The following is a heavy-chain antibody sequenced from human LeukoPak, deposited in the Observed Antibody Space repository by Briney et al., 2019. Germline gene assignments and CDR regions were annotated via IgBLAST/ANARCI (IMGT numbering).Heavy chain of an antibody. V-gene: IGHV4-39*01. Sequence: SETLSLTCTVSGVSVSSSNSYWGWIRQPPGKGLEWIGSIYYSGNTYYNASLKSQVSISIDTSKNQFSLKLTSVTAADTAVYYCARQTGSGLFILPGGQGTLVTVSS. CDR2: IYYSGNT. CDR3: ARQTGSGLFILP. J-gene: IGHJ4*02. D-gene: IGHD3/OR15-3a*01. CDR1: GVSVSSSNSY.